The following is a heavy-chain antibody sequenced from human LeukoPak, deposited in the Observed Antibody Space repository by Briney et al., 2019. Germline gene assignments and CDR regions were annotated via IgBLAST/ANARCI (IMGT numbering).Heavy chain of an antibody. Sequence: SETLSLTCTVSGGSISSYYWSWIRQPPGKGLEWIGYIYNSGSTNYNPSLKSRVTISVDTSKNQLSLKLSSVTAADTAVCYCARERDNWGSAAYFDYWGQGTLVTVSS. CDR2: IYNSGST. D-gene: IGHD7-27*01. CDR3: ARERDNWGSAAYFDY. J-gene: IGHJ4*02. CDR1: GGSISSYY. V-gene: IGHV4-59*01.